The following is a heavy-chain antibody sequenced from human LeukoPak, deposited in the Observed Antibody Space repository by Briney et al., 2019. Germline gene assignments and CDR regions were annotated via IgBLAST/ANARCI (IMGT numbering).Heavy chain of an antibody. CDR1: GFPFSTFG. V-gene: IGHV3-30*18. CDR2: IAYDGSVK. D-gene: IGHD1-26*01. J-gene: IGHJ4*02. CDR3: AKDRTVVGATSFDY. Sequence: GRSLRLSRAASGFPFSTFGMHWVRQAPGKGLEWVAAIAYDGSVKYYPDSLKGRLTISRDNSKNTLYLQMNSLRTEDTAVYSCAKDRTVVGATSFDYWGLGTLVTVSS.